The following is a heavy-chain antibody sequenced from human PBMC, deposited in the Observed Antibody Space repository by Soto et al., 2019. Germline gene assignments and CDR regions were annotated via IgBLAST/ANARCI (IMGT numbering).Heavy chain of an antibody. CDR2: INPNSGGT. J-gene: IGHJ3*02. V-gene: IGHV1-2*02. Sequence: ASVKVSCKASGYTFTGYYMHWVRQAPGQGLEWMGWINPNSGGTNYAQKFQGRVTMTRDTSISTAYMELSRLRSDDTAVYYCAREGEMDTTLDAFDIWGQGTMVTVSS. CDR1: GYTFTGYY. D-gene: IGHD5-18*01. CDR3: AREGEMDTTLDAFDI.